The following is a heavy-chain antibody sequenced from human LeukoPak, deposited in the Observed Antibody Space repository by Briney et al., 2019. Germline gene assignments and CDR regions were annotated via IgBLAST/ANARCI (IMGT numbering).Heavy chain of an antibody. D-gene: IGHD3-22*01. J-gene: IGHJ3*02. CDR3: ASLTTAEAFDI. V-gene: IGHV4-39*07. CDR1: GGSISTSNNY. Sequence: SETLSLTCTVSGGSISTSNNYWGWIRQPAGKGREWIGNIFYSGSTYYSPSLKSRVTISLDTSRNQFSLKLSSVTAADTAVYYCASLTTAEAFDIWGQGTMVTVSS. CDR2: IFYSGST.